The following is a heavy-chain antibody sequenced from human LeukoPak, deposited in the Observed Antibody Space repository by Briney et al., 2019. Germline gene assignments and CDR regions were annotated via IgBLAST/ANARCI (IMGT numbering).Heavy chain of an antibody. J-gene: IGHJ5*02. CDR3: ARPNCGYHHWFDP. CDR2: INPNSGDT. V-gene: IGHV1-2*02. Sequence: ASVKVSCKASGYTFTGYYIHWVRQAPGQGLEWMGWINPNSGDTNYAQKFQDRVTLSRDTSISTAYMELTNLRSDDTAVYYCARPNCGYHHWFDPWGQGTLVTVSS. CDR1: GYTFTGYY. D-gene: IGHD5-12*01.